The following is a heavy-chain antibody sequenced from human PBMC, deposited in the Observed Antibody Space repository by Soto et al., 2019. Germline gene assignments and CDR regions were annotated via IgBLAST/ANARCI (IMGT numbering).Heavy chain of an antibody. Sequence: PGGSLRLSCAASGFIFSSYTMNWVRQAPGKGLEWVSSISASSTYIYYADSLKGRFTISRDNAYNSLYLQMSSLRAEDTAVYYCARGWLRDPWMDWGQGTLVTVSS. CDR2: ISASSTYI. D-gene: IGHD5-12*01. J-gene: IGHJ4*02. CDR1: GFIFSSYT. V-gene: IGHV3-21*01. CDR3: ARGWLRDPWMD.